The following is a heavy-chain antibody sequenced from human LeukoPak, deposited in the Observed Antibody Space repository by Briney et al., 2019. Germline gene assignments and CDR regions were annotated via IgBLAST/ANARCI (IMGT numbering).Heavy chain of an antibody. D-gene: IGHD3-3*01. CDR3: AKEGSGGGLDLDY. J-gene: IGHJ4*02. CDR1: GFTFDDYA. CDR2: ISGNGGKT. Sequence: GGSLRLSCAAPGFTFDDYAMHWVRQAPGKGLEWVSLISGNGGKTYSADSVKGRFTISRDNRKNSLYLQMNSLRTEDTALYYCAKEGSGGGLDLDYWGRGTLVTVSS. V-gene: IGHV3-43*02.